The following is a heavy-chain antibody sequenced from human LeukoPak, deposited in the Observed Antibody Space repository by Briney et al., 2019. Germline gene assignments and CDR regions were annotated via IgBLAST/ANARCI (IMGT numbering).Heavy chain of an antibody. Sequence: PSETLSLTCTVSGGSISSGGYYWSWIRQPPGKGLEWIGSIYYSGSTYYNPSLKSRVTISVDTSKNQFSLKLSSVTAADTAVYYCARLRDYVHYWGQGTLVTVSS. V-gene: IGHV4-39*01. CDR3: ARLRDYVHY. D-gene: IGHD3-10*01. J-gene: IGHJ4*02. CDR1: GGSISSGGYY. CDR2: IYYSGST.